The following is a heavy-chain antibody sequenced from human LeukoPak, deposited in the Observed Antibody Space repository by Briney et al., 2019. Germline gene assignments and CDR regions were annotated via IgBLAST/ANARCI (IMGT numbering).Heavy chain of an antibody. Sequence: GASVKVSCKASGYTFISYGISWVRQAPGQGLEWMGWISTNTGDISYSQNFQGRVTLTTDTSTTTVNMELRSLRSDDTAVYYCARDWYCTSTGCHDTFDIWGQGTMVTVSS. J-gene: IGHJ3*02. CDR2: ISTNTGDI. V-gene: IGHV1-18*01. CDR3: ARDWYCTSTGCHDTFDI. D-gene: IGHD2-2*01. CDR1: GYTFISYG.